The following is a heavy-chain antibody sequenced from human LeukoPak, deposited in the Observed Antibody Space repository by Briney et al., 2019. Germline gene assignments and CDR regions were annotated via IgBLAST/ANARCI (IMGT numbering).Heavy chain of an antibody. CDR1: GYTCAGYG. CDR3: ARDAGPYYYYYMAV. V-gene: IGHV1-18*01. Sequence: ASVKVSCTGSGYTCAGYGMSWVRQAAGPGRELRGWISAYNGNTNHAQKLQGTVTMTTDTSPSTAYMQLRSLRSDDTAVYSCARDAGPYYYYYMAVWRKGTTVTVSS. J-gene: IGHJ6*03. CDR2: ISAYNGNT.